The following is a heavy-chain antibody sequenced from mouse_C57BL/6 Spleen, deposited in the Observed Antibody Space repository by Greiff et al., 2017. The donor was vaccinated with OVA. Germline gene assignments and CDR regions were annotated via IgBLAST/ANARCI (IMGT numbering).Heavy chain of an antibody. V-gene: IGHV5-6*01. CDR1: GFTFSSYG. Sequence: EVQGVESGGDLVKPGGSLKLSCAASGFTFSSYGMSWVRQTPDKRLEWVATISSGGSYTYYPDSVKGRFTISRDNAKNTLYLQMSSLKSEDTAMYYCARQWEGYFDYWGQGTTLTVSS. CDR3: ARQWEGYFDY. CDR2: ISSGGSYT. D-gene: IGHD4-1*01. J-gene: IGHJ2*01.